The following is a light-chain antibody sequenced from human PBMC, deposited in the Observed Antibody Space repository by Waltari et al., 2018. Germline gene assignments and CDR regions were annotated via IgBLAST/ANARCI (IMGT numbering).Light chain of an antibody. CDR2: GAS. CDR3: QQYYNWPRT. CDR1: QSVGNN. V-gene: IGKV3D-15*01. J-gene: IGKJ1*01. Sequence: EIVMTQSPATLSVSPGERATLSCRASQSVGNNLVWYQHKPGQAPRLLMYGASIRSVDFPSRFSGSVSGTEFTLTISGLQSEDFALYYCQQYYNWPRTFGQGTKVEIK.